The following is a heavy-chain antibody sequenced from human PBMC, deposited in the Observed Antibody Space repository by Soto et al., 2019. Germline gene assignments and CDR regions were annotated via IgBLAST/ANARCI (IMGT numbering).Heavy chain of an antibody. CDR2: ISGYNGDT. Sequence: QGQLVQSGAEVKKPGASVKVSCKASGYTFTRYGISWVRQAPGQGLEWMGWISGYNGDTNYAQKFQGRVVMTIETSTSAAYMELRSLRSDDTAVYYCARNGQPPYYYYGMDVWRQGTTVTVSS. CDR1: GYTFTRYG. V-gene: IGHV1-18*01. J-gene: IGHJ6*02. CDR3: ARNGQPPYYYYGMDV. D-gene: IGHD2-8*01.